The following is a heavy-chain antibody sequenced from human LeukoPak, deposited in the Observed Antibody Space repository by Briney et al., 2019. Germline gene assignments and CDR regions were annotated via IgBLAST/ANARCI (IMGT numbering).Heavy chain of an antibody. CDR1: GGSISSGGYY. J-gene: IGHJ3*02. D-gene: IGHD2-15*01. CDR2: IYYSGST. Sequence: SETLSLTCTVSGGSISSGGYYWSWIRQHPGKGLEWIGYIYYSGSTYYNPSLKSRVTISVDTSKNQFSLKLGSVTAADTAVYYCARDCSGGSCYGYAFDIWGQGTMVTVSS. CDR3: ARDCSGGSCYGYAFDI. V-gene: IGHV4-31*03.